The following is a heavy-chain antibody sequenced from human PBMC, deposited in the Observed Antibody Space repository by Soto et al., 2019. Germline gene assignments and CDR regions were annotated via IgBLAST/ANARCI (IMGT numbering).Heavy chain of an antibody. CDR3: ARSGHCTGANCDRFDY. CDR2: ISYSGST. V-gene: IGHV4-31*03. CDR1: GDSIRGGGYY. J-gene: IGHJ4*02. D-gene: IGHD2-8*02. Sequence: SETLSLTCTVSGDSIRGGGYYWSWIRQHPGKGLEWIGYISYSGSTYYNPSLKSRVTISVDTSENQFSLNLSSVTAADTAVYYCARSGHCTGANCDRFDYWGQGTLVTVPQ.